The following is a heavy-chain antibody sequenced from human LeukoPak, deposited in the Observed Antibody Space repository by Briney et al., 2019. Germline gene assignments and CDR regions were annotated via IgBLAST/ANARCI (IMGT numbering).Heavy chain of an antibody. Sequence: ASVKVSCKASGYSFTSYGFNWVRQAPGQGLEWIGWMSAYNGKTNYAHSLQGRVTVTADTSTSTAYMDLSSLRSEDTAVYYCATGVIGSGVTNTLDFWGQGTLVTVSS. D-gene: IGHD2/OR15-2a*01. CDR2: MSAYNGKT. J-gene: IGHJ4*02. CDR3: ATGVIGSGVTNTLDF. CDR1: GYSFTSYG. V-gene: IGHV1-18*01.